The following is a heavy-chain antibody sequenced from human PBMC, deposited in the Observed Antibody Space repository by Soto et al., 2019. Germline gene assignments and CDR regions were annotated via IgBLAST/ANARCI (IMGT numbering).Heavy chain of an antibody. V-gene: IGHV3-33*01. CDR2: TSSDGSNK. CDR3: ARWGVSRTSGYYIDY. CDR1: GYVFNHYG. Sequence: QVQLVESVGGVVQPARSLRLTCAASGYVFNHYGMHCVRQAPGKGLEWVALTSSDGSNKQYADSVTGRFTISRDDSNNTVYLQVNSLRVDDTAVYYCARWGVSRTSGYYIDYWGQGTLVTVSS. J-gene: IGHJ4*02. D-gene: IGHD3-16*01.